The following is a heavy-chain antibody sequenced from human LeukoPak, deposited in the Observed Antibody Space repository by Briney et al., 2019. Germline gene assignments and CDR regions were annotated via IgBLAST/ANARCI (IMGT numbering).Heavy chain of an antibody. V-gene: IGHV3-15*01. Sequence: GGSLRLSCAASGFTFRNAWVSWVRQAPGKGLEWVGHIKGKSDGGTTDYAAPVKGRFIISRDDSKNTHYLQMNSLRTEDTAVYYCTTDGGIAVRPLFDYWGQGTLVTVSS. CDR3: TTDGGIAVRPLFDY. D-gene: IGHD6-19*01. J-gene: IGHJ4*02. CDR2: IKGKSDGGTT. CDR1: GFTFRNAW.